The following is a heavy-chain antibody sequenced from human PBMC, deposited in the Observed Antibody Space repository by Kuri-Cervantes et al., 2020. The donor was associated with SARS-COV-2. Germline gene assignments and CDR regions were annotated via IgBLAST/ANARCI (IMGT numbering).Heavy chain of an antibody. J-gene: IGHJ4*02. Sequence: GGSLRLSCAASGFTFSSYGMHWVRQAPGKGLEWVAVIWYDGSNKYYADSVKGRFTISRDNSKNTLYLQMNSLRAEDMAVYYCARYYGDYDGYFDYWGQGTLVTVSS. CDR1: GFTFSSYG. D-gene: IGHD4-17*01. CDR3: ARYYGDYDGYFDY. V-gene: IGHV3-33*01. CDR2: IWYDGSNK.